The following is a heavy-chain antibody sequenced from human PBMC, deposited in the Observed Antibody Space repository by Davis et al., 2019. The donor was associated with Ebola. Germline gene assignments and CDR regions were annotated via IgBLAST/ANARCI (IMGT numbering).Heavy chain of an antibody. V-gene: IGHV1-69*04. CDR3: ATWGYSGYDYYFDY. D-gene: IGHD5-12*01. CDR1: GGTFSSYA. Sequence: SVKVSCKASGGTFSSYAISWVRQAPGQGLEWMGRIIPILGIANYAQKFQGRVTITADKSTSTAYMELSSLRSEDTAVYYCATWGYSGYDYYFDYWGQGTLVTVSS. J-gene: IGHJ4*02. CDR2: IIPILGIA.